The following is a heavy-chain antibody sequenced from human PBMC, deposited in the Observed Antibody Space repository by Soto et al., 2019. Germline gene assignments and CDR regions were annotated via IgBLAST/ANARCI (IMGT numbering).Heavy chain of an antibody. D-gene: IGHD3-10*01. CDR3: ARVAGFGDSFSTWQLGFLDH. V-gene: IGHV1-69*13. CDR2: IIPIFGTA. J-gene: IGHJ4*02. CDR1: GGTFSSYA. Sequence: SVKVSCKASGGTFSSYAISWVRQAPGQGLEWMGGIIPIFGTANYAQKFQGRVTITADESTSTAYMELSSLRSEDTAVYYCARVAGFGDSFSTWQLGFLDHWGQGTLVTVSS.